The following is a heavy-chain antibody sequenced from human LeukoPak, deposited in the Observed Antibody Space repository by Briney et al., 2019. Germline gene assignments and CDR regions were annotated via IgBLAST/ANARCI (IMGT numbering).Heavy chain of an antibody. D-gene: IGHD1-26*01. V-gene: IGHV1-69*06. CDR1: GGTFSSYA. J-gene: IGHJ4*02. Sequence: ASVKVSCKASGGTFSSYAISWVRQAPGQGLEWMGGIIPIFGTANYAQKFQGRVTITADKSTSTAYMELSSLGSEDTAVYYCARAAGRDTTSGLDFDYWGQGILVTVSS. CDR2: IIPIFGTA. CDR3: ARAAGRDTTSGLDFDY.